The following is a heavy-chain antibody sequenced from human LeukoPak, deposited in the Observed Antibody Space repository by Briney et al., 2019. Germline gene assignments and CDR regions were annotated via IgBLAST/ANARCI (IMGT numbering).Heavy chain of an antibody. J-gene: IGHJ4*02. CDR3: ARDPSYTSGYFDD. D-gene: IGHD6-19*01. Sequence: GGSLRLSCAASGFTFSTYWMHWVRQVPGKGLVWVSRIEGDGSSTSYADSVKGRFTISRDNAKNTLDLQMNSLRAEDTAVYYCARDPSYTSGYFDDWGQGTLVIVSS. V-gene: IGHV3-74*01. CDR1: GFTFSTYW. CDR2: IEGDGSST.